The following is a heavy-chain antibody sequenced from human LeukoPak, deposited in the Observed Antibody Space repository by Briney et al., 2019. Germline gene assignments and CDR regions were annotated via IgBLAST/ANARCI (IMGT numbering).Heavy chain of an antibody. J-gene: IGHJ4*02. D-gene: IGHD2-8*01. Sequence: GASVTVSFKASGYTFTNYAMNWVRQAPGQGLEWMGWINTNTGSPTYAQGFTGRSVFSLDTSVSTAYLQINSLKPEDTAVYYCAREGPNGLPPRDYWGQGTLVTVSS. CDR3: AREGPNGLPPRDY. CDR2: INTNTGSP. CDR1: GYTFTNYA. V-gene: IGHV7-4-1*02.